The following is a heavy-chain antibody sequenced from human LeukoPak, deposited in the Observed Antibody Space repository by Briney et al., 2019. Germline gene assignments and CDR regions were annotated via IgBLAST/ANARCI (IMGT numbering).Heavy chain of an antibody. J-gene: IGHJ5*02. CDR1: NYSISTDY. D-gene: IGHD5/OR15-5a*01. V-gene: IGHV3-7*01. CDR2: IRQDGIEI. CDR3: ARVVSWGYFDP. Sequence: KPSETLSLTCSASNYSISTDYYWGWIRQPPGKWLEWVANIRQDGIEIYYLDSVKGRFTISRDNAKNSLYLQLSSLRAEDTALYYCARVVSWGYFDPWGQGTLVTVSS.